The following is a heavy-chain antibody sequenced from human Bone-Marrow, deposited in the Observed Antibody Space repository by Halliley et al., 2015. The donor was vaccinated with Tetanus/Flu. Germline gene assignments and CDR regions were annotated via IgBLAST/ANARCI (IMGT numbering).Heavy chain of an antibody. CDR1: GFSFSSNA. CDR3: AKHTRYMADAFDI. D-gene: IGHD5-12*01. V-gene: IGHV3-23*01. J-gene: IGHJ3*02. CDR2: ITGSGNIP. Sequence: SLRLSCAASGFSFSSNAMTWVRQAPGKGLEWVSSITGSGNIPYYADSVRGRFTISRDDSKNTLFLQMNSLRAEDTAIYFCAKHTRYMADAFDIWGQGTMVTVSS.